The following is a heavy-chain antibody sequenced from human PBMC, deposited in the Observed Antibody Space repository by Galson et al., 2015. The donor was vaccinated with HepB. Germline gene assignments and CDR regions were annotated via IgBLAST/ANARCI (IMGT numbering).Heavy chain of an antibody. D-gene: IGHD4-17*01. CDR3: ARDRVLRSLGYWYFDL. V-gene: IGHV2-5*02. CDR1: GFSLSTNGVG. J-gene: IGHJ2*01. Sequence: PALVKPTQTLTLTCTFSGFSLSTNGVGVGWIRQPPGKALEWLALIYWDDDKRYKPSLKTRLIITKDTSKNQVVLTMTNMDPVDTAVCYCARDRVLRSLGYWYFDLWGRGTLVTVSS. CDR2: IYWDDDK.